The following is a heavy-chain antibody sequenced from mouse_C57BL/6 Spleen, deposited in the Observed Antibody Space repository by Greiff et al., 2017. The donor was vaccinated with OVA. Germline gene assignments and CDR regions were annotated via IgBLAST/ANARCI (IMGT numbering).Heavy chain of an antibody. Sequence: QVHVKQPGAELVRPGTSVKLSCKASGYTFTSYWMHWVKQRPGQGLEWIGVIDPSDSYTNYNQKFKGKATLTVDTSSSTAYMQLSSLTSEDSAVYYCARKPYSNYGYFDVWGTGTTVTVSS. V-gene: IGHV1-59*01. D-gene: IGHD2-5*01. CDR3: ARKPYSNYGYFDV. CDR2: IDPSDSYT. CDR1: GYTFTSYW. J-gene: IGHJ1*03.